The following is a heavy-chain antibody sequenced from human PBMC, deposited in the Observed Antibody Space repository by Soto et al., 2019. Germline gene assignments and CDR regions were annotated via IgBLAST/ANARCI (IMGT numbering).Heavy chain of an antibody. J-gene: IGHJ6*02. V-gene: IGHV3-53*01. D-gene: IGHD3-3*01. CDR2: IYSGGST. CDR3: ARDSARGVAIRDYYYGMDV. CDR1: GFTVSSNY. Sequence: PGGSLRLCCAASGFTVSSNYMSWVRQAPGKGLEWVSVIYSGGSTYYADSVKGRFTISRDNSKNTLYLQMNSLRAEDTAVYYCARDSARGVAIRDYYYGMDVWGQGTTVTVS.